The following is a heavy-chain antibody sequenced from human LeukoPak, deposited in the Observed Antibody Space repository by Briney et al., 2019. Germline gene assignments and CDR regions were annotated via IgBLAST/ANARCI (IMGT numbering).Heavy chain of an antibody. J-gene: IGHJ4*02. V-gene: IGHV4-59*01. Sequence: SETLSLTCTVSGGSISSYYWSWIRQPPGKGLEWIGYIYYSGTTNYNPSLKSRVTISVDTSKNQFSLKPSSVAAADTAVYYCARGVYIAAAQYGYWGQGTLVTVSS. CDR2: IYYSGTT. CDR1: GGSISSYY. D-gene: IGHD6-13*01. CDR3: ARGVYIAAAQYGY.